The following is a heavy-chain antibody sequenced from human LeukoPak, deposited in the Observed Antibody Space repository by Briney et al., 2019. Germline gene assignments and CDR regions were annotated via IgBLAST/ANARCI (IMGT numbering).Heavy chain of an antibody. J-gene: IGHJ4*02. CDR1: GGSFSGYY. D-gene: IGHD4-17*01. CDR3: ARVGIDQIHGDYLGYFDY. CDR2: INHSGST. V-gene: IGHV4-34*01. Sequence: PSETLSLTCAVYGGSFSGYYWSWIRQPPGKGLEWIGEINHSGSTNYNPSLKSRVTISVDTSKNQFSLKLSSVTAADTAVYYCARVGIDQIHGDYLGYFDYWGQGTLVTVSS.